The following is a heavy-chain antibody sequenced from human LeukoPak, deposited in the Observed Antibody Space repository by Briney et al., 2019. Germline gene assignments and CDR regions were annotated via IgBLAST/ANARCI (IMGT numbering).Heavy chain of an antibody. CDR1: GFTFRSYL. Sequence: GGSLRLSCAASGFTFRSYLMTWVRQAPGKGVEWVANIKQYGSEKFYVDSVKGRFNIFRDHAKKSLHLQMNSLRAENTAVYYCTTEGLETTRDIFVWPTTADTIDYWGQGTLVTVSS. V-gene: IGHV3-7*03. CDR2: IKQYGSEK. CDR3: TTEGLETTRDIFVWPTTADTIDY. J-gene: IGHJ4*02. D-gene: IGHD3-9*01.